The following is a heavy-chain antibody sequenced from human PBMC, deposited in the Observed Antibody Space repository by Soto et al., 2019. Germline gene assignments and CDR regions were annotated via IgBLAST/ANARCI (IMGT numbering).Heavy chain of an antibody. CDR1: GFTFSSYS. Sequence: EVQLVESGGGLAKPGGSLRLSCAASGFTFSSYSMNWVRQAPGKGLEWVSVVSSSSSYIYYADSVKGRFTISRDNAKNSRCLQMNSYGAEDTAVYYCARDRRGYRGYDAASFGSWGQRTLVTVSS. V-gene: IGHV3-21*01. CDR2: VSSSSSYI. D-gene: IGHD5-12*01. CDR3: ARDRRGYRGYDAASFGS. J-gene: IGHJ4*02.